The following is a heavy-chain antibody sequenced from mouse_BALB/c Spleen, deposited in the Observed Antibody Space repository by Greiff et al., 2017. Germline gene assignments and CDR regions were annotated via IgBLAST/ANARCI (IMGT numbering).Heavy chain of an antibody. CDR1: GYSITSDYA. Sequence: VQLQQSGPGLVKPSQSLSLTCTVTGYSITSDYAWNWIRQFPGNKLEWMGYISYSGSTSYNPSLKSRISITRDTSKNQFFLQLNSVTTEDTATYYCARQGLYYGNWYFDVWGAGTTVTVSS. J-gene: IGHJ1*01. D-gene: IGHD2-1*01. V-gene: IGHV3-2*02. CDR3: ARQGLYYGNWYFDV. CDR2: ISYSGST.